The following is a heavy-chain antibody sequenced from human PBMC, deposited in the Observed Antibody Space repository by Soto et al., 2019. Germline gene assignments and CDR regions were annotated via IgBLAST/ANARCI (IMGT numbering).Heavy chain of an antibody. D-gene: IGHD3-16*01. CDR1: GGSISSSSYY. Sequence: QLQLQESGPGLVKPSETLSLTCTVSGGSISSSSYYWGWIRQPPGKGLEWIGSIYYSGSTYYNPSLKSRVTISVDTSKNQFSLKLSSVTAADTAVYYCARHVWVHYWYFDLWGRGTLVTVSS. J-gene: IGHJ2*01. CDR2: IYYSGST. CDR3: ARHVWVHYWYFDL. V-gene: IGHV4-39*01.